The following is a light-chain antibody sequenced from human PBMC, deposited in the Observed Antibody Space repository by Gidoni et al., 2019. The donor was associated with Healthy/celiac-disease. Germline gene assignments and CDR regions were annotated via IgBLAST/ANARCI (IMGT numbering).Light chain of an antibody. Sequence: ETVLTQSKGPLSLSPEERATLSCRARQSVSSSYLAWYQQKPGQAPRLLIYGASSRATGIPYRFSGSGSGTDFTLTICRLEPEDFAVYYCQQYGSSPVAFGQGTKVEIK. CDR1: QSVSSSY. V-gene: IGKV3-20*01. CDR3: QQYGSSPVA. CDR2: GAS. J-gene: IGKJ1*01.